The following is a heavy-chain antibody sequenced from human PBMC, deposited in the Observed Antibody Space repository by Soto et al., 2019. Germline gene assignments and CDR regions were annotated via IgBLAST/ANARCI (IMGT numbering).Heavy chain of an antibody. J-gene: IGHJ4*02. D-gene: IGHD3-10*01. CDR1: GGSISRSSYY. CDR3: ARHLRNIIGPAYFDS. Sequence: QLQLQESGPGLAKPSETLSLTCTVSGGSISRSSYYWGWIRQPPGKGLEWNGSIYYSGSTYYNPSLKSRCTISVETSKNPLSRKLSSVTAADTAVYYCARHLRNIIGPAYFDSWGQGPLVTVSS. V-gene: IGHV4-39*01. CDR2: IYYSGST.